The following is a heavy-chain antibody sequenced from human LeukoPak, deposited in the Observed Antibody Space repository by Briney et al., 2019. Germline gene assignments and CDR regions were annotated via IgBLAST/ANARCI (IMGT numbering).Heavy chain of an antibody. J-gene: IGHJ6*03. CDR3: ARVDCSGGSCYSGVGYYYYMDV. CDR2: INPNSGNT. Sequence: ASVKVSCKASGYTFTGYYMHWVRQAPGQGLEWMGWINPNSGNTGYAQKFQGRVTMTRNTSISTAYMELSSLRSDDTAVYYCARVDCSGGSCYSGVGYYYYMDVWGKGTTVTISS. D-gene: IGHD2-15*01. CDR1: GYTFTGYY. V-gene: IGHV1-8*02.